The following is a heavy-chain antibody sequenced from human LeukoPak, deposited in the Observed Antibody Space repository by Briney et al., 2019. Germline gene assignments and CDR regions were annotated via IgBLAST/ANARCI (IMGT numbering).Heavy chain of an antibody. Sequence: ASVKVSCKASGYTFTSYDINWVRQATGQGLEWMGWMNPNSGNTGYAQKFQGRVTTTRNTSISTAYMELSSLRSEDTAVYYCARGNSWYEEFDYWGQGTLVTVSS. CDR3: ARGNSWYEEFDY. D-gene: IGHD6-13*01. J-gene: IGHJ4*02. V-gene: IGHV1-8*01. CDR2: MNPNSGNT. CDR1: GYTFTSYD.